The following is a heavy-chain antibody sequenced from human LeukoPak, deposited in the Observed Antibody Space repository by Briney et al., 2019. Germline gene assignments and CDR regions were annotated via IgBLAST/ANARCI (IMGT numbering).Heavy chain of an antibody. CDR2: INPNSGGT. Sequence: GASVKVSCKASGYTFTGYYMHWVRQTPGQGLEWMGWINPNSGGTNYAQKFQGRVTMTRDTSISTAYMELSRLRSEDTAVYYCAREACREVGLMWPRLGGQDCRYDHWGQGTLVTVSS. J-gene: IGHJ4*02. D-gene: IGHD3-16*01. V-gene: IGHV1-2*02. CDR1: GYTFTGYY. CDR3: AREACREVGLMWPRLGGQDCRYDH.